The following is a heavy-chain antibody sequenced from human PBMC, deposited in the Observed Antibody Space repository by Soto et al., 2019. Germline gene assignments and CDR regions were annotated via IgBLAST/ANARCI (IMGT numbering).Heavy chain of an antibody. V-gene: IGHV3-23*01. CDR1: GFTFSTYA. J-gene: IGHJ4*02. D-gene: IGHD2-15*01. Sequence: GGSLRLSCAASGFTFSTYAMAWVRQAPGKGLEWVSGVSASGLNTDYADPVKGRFYISRDNSKNTLYLQMNSLRAEDTAVYYCARDVDGPFDYWGQGTLVTVSS. CDR2: VSASGLNT. CDR3: ARDVDGPFDY.